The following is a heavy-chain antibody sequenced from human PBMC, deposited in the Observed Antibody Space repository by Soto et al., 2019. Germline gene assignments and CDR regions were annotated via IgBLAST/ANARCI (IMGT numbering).Heavy chain of an antibody. D-gene: IGHD3-3*01. V-gene: IGHV3-23*01. CDR2: ISGSGGST. CDR3: AKVQRGSYYDFWSGPLNGMDV. J-gene: IGHJ6*02. Sequence: GGSLRLSCAASGFTFSSYAMSWVRQAPGKGLEWVSAISGSGGSTYYADSVKGRFTISRDNSKNTLYLQMNSLRAEDTAVYYCAKVQRGSYYDFWSGPLNGMDVWGQGTTVTVSS. CDR1: GFTFSSYA.